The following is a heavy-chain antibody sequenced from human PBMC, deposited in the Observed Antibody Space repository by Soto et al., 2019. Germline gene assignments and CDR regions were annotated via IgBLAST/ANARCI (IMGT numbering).Heavy chain of an antibody. V-gene: IGHV3-74*01. J-gene: IGHJ3*02. CDR1: GFTFSSYW. CDR2: INSDGSST. CDR3: ARYEGDGTPEAFDI. D-gene: IGHD1-1*01. Sequence: EVQLVESGGGLVQPGGSLRLSCAASGFTFSSYWMHWVRQAPGKGLVWVSRINSDGSSTSYADSVKGRFTISRDNAKNTLYLQMNSLRAEDTAVYYCARYEGDGTPEAFDIWGQGTMVTVPS.